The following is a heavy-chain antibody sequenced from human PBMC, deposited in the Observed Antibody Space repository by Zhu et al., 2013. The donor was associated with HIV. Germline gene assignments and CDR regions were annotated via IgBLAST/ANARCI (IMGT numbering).Heavy chain of an antibody. V-gene: IGHV3-21*01. CDR2: ISSGSTYI. J-gene: IGHJ6*02. CDR1: GFSFSSYS. Sequence: VQLVESGGGLVTPGGSLRLSCAASGFSFSSYSMNWVRQAPGKGLEWVSSISSGSTYIYYADSVKGRFTISRDNAQNSLHLQMSSLRAEDTAVYYCAREQEGCSGGSCYDYYYYYGMDVWGQGTTVTVSS. CDR3: AREQEGCSGGSCYDYYYYYGMDV. D-gene: IGHD2-15*01.